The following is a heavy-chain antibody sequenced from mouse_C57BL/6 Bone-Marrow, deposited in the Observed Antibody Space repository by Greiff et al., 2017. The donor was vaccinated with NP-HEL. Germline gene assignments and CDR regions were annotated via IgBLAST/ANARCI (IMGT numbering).Heavy chain of an antibody. V-gene: IGHV1-7*01. CDR1: GYTFTSYW. CDR3: ARPLRGNAMDY. D-gene: IGHD1-1*01. J-gene: IGHJ4*01. Sequence: QVQLQQSGAELAKPGASVKLSCKASGYTFTSYWMHWVKQRPGQGLEWIGYINPSSGYTKYNQKFKDKDTLTADKSSSTAYMQLSSLTYEDSAVYYCARPLRGNAMDYWGQGTSVTVSS. CDR2: INPSSGYT.